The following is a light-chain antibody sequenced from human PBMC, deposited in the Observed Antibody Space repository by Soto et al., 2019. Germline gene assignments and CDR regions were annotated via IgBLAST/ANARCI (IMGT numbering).Light chain of an antibody. CDR2: KNN. CDR3: AAWDDSLSVPYV. Sequence: QSVLTQPPSASGAPGQRVTISCSGSNANIGNNYVSWYQQLPGTAPKLLIYKNNHRPSGVPDRFSGSKSGTSASLAISGLRSEDEADYYCAAWDDSLSVPYVFGTGTKVTV. J-gene: IGLJ1*01. CDR1: NANIGNNY. V-gene: IGLV1-47*01.